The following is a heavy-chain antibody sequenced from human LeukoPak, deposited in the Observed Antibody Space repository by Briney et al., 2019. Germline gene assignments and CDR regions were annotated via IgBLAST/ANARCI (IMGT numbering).Heavy chain of an antibody. J-gene: IGHJ6*02. D-gene: IGHD5-18*01. CDR1: GGTFSSYA. CDR2: IIPIFGTA. Sequence: EASVKVSCKASGGTFSSYAISWVRQAPGQGLEWMGGIIPIFGTANYAQKFQGRVTITADESTSTAYMELISLRSEDTAVYYCATIDTAMVIGYYYYYGMDAWGQGTTVTVSS. CDR3: ATIDTAMVIGYYYYYGMDA. V-gene: IGHV1-69*01.